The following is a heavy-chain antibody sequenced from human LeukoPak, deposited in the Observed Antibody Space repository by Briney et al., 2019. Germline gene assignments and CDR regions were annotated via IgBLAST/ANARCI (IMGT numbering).Heavy chain of an antibody. CDR2: ISPDGRNI. CDR1: GFTLSDYW. CDR3: VRAGGGTTPYDC. Sequence: GGSLRLSCAASGFTLSDYWMNWVRQAPGKGPVWVSHISPDGRNIAYADSVKRRFTISRDSAKHTLYLQMNSLRVGDTAFYYCVRAGGGTTPYDCWGRGTLVTVSS. D-gene: IGHD1-7*01. J-gene: IGHJ4*02. V-gene: IGHV3-74*01.